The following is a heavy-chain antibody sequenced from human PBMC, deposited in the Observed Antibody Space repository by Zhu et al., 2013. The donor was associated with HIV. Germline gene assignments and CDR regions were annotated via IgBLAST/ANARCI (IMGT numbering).Heavy chain of an antibody. J-gene: IGHJ6*02. D-gene: IGHD2-21*02. Sequence: QVQLVQSGAEVKKPGSSVKVSCKASGGTFSSYAISWVRQAPGQGLEWMGGIIPIFGTANYAQKFQGRVTITADESTSTAYMELSSLRSEDTAVYYCARFIVVVTAPIPDYYYYGMDVWGQGTTVTVSS. CDR2: IIPIFGTA. CDR3: ARFIVVVTAPIPDYYYYGMDV. V-gene: IGHV1-69*01. CDR1: GGTFSSYA.